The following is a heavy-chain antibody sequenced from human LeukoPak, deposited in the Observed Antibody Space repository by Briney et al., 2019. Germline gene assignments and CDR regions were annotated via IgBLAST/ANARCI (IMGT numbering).Heavy chain of an antibody. J-gene: IGHJ4*02. CDR3: ARPVSLGATKTPPSY. CDR1: GFTFSDYY. CDR2: ISSSGSTI. V-gene: IGHV3-11*01. Sequence: GGSLRLSCAASGFTFSDYYMSWIRQAPGKGLEWVSYISSSGSTIYYADSVKGRFTISRDNAKNSLYLQMNSLRAEDTAVYYCARPVSLGATKTPPSYGGKGTLVTVS. D-gene: IGHD1-26*01.